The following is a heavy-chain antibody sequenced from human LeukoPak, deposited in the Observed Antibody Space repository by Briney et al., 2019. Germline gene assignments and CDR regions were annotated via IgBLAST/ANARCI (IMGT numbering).Heavy chain of an antibody. D-gene: IGHD6-19*01. V-gene: IGHV1-2*02. CDR2: INPKSGGT. CDR3: ARDWDGSGWPIDY. Sequence: ASVKVSCKASGYTFTDYYIHWVRQAPGQGLEWMAWINPKSGGTNNAQKFQGRVTMTRDTSINTAYMDLTRLRSGDTAVYYCARDWDGSGWPIDYWGQGTLVTVSS. CDR1: GYTFTDYY. J-gene: IGHJ4*02.